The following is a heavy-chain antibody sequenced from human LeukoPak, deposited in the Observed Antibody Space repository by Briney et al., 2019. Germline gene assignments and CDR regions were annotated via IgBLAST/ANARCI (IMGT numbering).Heavy chain of an antibody. CDR3: ARQGEPKYYYCYMDV. J-gene: IGHJ6*03. D-gene: IGHD1-14*01. CDR1: GGSIQRNTYY. V-gene: IGHV4-39*01. CDR2: IYYSGNT. Sequence: SETLSLTCTVSGGSIQRNTYYWAWVRQPPGKGLEWIGSIYYSGNTYYNASLQSRVTMSVDTSKNQLSLKLTSVIAADTAVYYCARQGEPKYYYCYMDVWGKGTTVTISS.